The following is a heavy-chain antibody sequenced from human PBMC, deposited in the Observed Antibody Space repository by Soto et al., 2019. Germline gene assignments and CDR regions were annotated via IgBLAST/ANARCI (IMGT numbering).Heavy chain of an antibody. J-gene: IGHJ5*01. CDR1: GYTFTAYY. V-gene: IGHV1-2*04. D-gene: IGHD2-15*01. CDR3: ARDGCYCNGDSCYYIWFAS. CDR2: INPNSGDT. Sequence: GASVKVSCKASGYTFTAYYIHWLRQAPGQGLEWMGWINPNSGDTKYAQQFQGWVSMTRDTSISTAYMELYKLTSDDTAVYYCARDGCYCNGDSCYYIWFASWGQRTLVTVSS.